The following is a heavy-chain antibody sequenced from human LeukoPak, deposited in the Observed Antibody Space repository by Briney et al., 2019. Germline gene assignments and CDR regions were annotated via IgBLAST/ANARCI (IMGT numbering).Heavy chain of an antibody. CDR3: ARATTYVILTVFSDY. CDR2: ISSSSSYI. J-gene: IGHJ4*02. V-gene: IGHV3-21*01. CDR1: GFTFSSYS. Sequence: GGTLRLSCAASGFTFSSYSMNWCRRAPGKGLQWVSSISSSSSYIYYADSVKGRVNISRDNAKKSLYLQMNSLRAEDTAVYYCARATTYVILTVFSDYWGKGTLVTVSS. D-gene: IGHD3-9*01.